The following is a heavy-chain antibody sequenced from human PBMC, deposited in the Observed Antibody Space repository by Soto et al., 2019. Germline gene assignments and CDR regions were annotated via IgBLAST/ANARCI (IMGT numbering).Heavy chain of an antibody. D-gene: IGHD2-21*02. Sequence: SETLSLTCTVSGGSISSGGYYWSWIRQTPGKGLEWIGYIYYTENTYSNPSLKSRVTISGETSKNQFSLRLTSVTAADTAVYYCARLAPPTVVVTYHSLDIWGRGTMVTVSS. J-gene: IGHJ3*02. V-gene: IGHV4-30-4*08. CDR3: ARLAPPTVVVTYHSLDI. CDR1: GGSISSGGYY. CDR2: IYYTENT.